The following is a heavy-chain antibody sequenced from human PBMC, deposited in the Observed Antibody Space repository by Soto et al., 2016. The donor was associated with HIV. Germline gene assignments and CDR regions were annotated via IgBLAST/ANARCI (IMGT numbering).Heavy chain of an antibody. CDR1: GFTFSDYY. Sequence: VQLVESGGGLVKPGGSLRLSCAASGFTFSDYYMSWIRQAPGKGLEWVSYISSSSSYTNYADSVKGRFTISRDNAKNSLYLQMNSLRAEDTAVYYCARERADSRPTDYWGQGTLVTVSS. CDR2: ISSSSSYT. V-gene: IGHV3-11*05. D-gene: IGHD6-13*01. CDR3: ARERADSRPTDY. J-gene: IGHJ4*02.